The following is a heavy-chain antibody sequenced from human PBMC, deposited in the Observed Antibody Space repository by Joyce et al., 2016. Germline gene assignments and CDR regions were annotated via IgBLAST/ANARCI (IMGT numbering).Heavy chain of an antibody. J-gene: IGHJ3*02. Sequence: QLQESGPGLVKPSEILSLTYTVSGVSISSTTYYWVWIRQAPGKGPEWVVTTAYTGNIHYSPSLKSRVTISVDTSKNQFSLRLNSLTAADTAVYYCARHPPFYDYIQEGMNAFDIWGQGTMVTVSS. CDR2: TAYTGNI. D-gene: IGHD4-11*01. CDR1: GVSISSTTYY. CDR3: ARHPPFYDYIQEGMNAFDI. V-gene: IGHV4-39*01.